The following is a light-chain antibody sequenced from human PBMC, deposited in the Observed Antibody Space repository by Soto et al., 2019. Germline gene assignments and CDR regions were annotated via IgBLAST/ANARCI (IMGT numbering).Light chain of an antibody. V-gene: IGKV3-20*01. J-gene: IGKJ1*01. CDR3: QQYGSSPRT. CDR1: QSVSSSY. Sequence: EIVLTQSPGTLSLSPVERATLSCRASQSVSSSYLAWYQQKPVQAPRPLIYGASSRASGIPDRFSGSGSGTDFTLPISRLEPEDFAVYYFQQYGSSPRTFGQGPKV. CDR2: GAS.